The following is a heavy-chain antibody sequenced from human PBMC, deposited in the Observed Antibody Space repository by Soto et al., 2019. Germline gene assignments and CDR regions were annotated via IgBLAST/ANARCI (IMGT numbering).Heavy chain of an antibody. J-gene: IGHJ4*02. CDR3: ARVKGYCSSTSCYYFDY. Sequence: GASVKVSCKASGYAFTSYGISWVRQAPGQGLEWMGWISAYNGNTNYAQKLQGRVTMTTDTSTSTAYMELRSLRSDDTAVYYCARVKGYCSSTSCYYFDYWGQGTLVTVSS. V-gene: IGHV1-18*01. CDR1: GYAFTSYG. D-gene: IGHD2-2*01. CDR2: ISAYNGNT.